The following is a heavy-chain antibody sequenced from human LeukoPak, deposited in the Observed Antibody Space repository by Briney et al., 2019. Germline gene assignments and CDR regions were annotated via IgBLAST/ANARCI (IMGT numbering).Heavy chain of an antibody. Sequence: PGGSLRLSCAASGFTVSSNYMSWVRQAPGKGLEWVSVISGGGGTTYYSDSVKGRLTISRDNSKNTLYLQMNSLRAEDTAVYYCAKMSSSWTYYYGMDVWGQGTTVTVSS. D-gene: IGHD6-13*01. J-gene: IGHJ6*02. CDR1: GFTVSSNY. V-gene: IGHV3-23*01. CDR3: AKMSSSWTYYYGMDV. CDR2: ISGGGGTT.